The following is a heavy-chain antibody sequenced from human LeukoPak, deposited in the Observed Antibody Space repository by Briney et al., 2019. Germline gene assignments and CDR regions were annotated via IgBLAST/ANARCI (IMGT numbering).Heavy chain of an antibody. J-gene: IGHJ4*02. V-gene: IGHV4-39*01. CDR3: VRSLATSGMY. CDR1: GDSISSSNYY. D-gene: IGHD6-13*01. Sequence: SETLSLTCTVSGDSISSSNYYWGWIRQPPGKGLEWIGSTPYSGDTVYNPSLKSRIIISVDTSKNQFSLRLTSVTAADTAVYYCVRSLATSGMYWGQGTLVTVSS. CDR2: TPYSGDT.